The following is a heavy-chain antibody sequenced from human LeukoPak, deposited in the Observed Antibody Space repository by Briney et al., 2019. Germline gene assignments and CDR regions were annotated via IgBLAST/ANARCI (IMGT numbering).Heavy chain of an antibody. CDR2: IRGKAYGGTT. J-gene: IGHJ4*02. Sequence: GGSLRLSCTASGFTFGDYAMSWVRQAPGKGLEWVGFIRGKAYGGTTEYAASVKGGFTISRDDSKSIAYLQMNSLKTEDTAVYYCTRAPTGGDYWGQGTLVTVSS. D-gene: IGHD1-1*01. CDR1: GFTFGDYA. V-gene: IGHV3-49*04. CDR3: TRAPTGGDY.